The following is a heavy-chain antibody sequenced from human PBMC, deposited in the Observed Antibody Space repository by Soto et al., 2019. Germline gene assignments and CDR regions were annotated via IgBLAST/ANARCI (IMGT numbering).Heavy chain of an antibody. V-gene: IGHV1-69*06. CDR1: GGTFSSYA. CDR3: ALLAVGIAAAMIDY. Sequence: SVKVSCKASGGTFSSYAISWVRQAPGQGLEWMGGIIPIFGTANYAQKFQGRVTITADKSTSTAYMELSSLRSEDTAVYYCALLAVGIAAAMIDYWGQGTLVTVSS. CDR2: IIPIFGTA. J-gene: IGHJ4*02. D-gene: IGHD6-13*01.